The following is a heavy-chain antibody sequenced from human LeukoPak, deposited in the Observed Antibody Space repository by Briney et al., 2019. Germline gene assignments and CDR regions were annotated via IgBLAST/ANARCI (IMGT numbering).Heavy chain of an antibody. CDR3: ARAYYYDSSGYILYYFDY. D-gene: IGHD3-22*01. CDR1: GGSISSSSYY. Sequence: PSETLSLTCTVSGGSISSSSYYWGWIRQPPGKGLEWVGSIYYSGSTYYNPSLKSRVTISVDTSKNQFSLKLSSVTAADTAVYYCARAYYYDSSGYILYYFDYWGQGTLVTVSS. V-gene: IGHV4-39*01. J-gene: IGHJ4*02. CDR2: IYYSGST.